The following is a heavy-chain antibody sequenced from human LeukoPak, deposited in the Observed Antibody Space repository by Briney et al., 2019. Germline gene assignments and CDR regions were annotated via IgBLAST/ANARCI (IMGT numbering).Heavy chain of an antibody. CDR1: GGTFSSYA. J-gene: IGHJ6*02. Sequence: SVKVSCKASGGTFSSYAISWVRQAPGQGLEWMGRIIPILGIANYAQKFQGRVTITADKSTSTAYMELSSLRSEGTAVYYCARDQGLYNWNAYGMDVWGQGTTVTVSS. D-gene: IGHD1-20*01. V-gene: IGHV1-69*04. CDR3: ARDQGLYNWNAYGMDV. CDR2: IIPILGIA.